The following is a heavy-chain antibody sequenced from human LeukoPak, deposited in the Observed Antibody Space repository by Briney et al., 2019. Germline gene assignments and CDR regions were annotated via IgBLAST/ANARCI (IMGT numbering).Heavy chain of an antibody. J-gene: IGHJ4*02. Sequence: ASVKVSCKASGGTFSSYAISWVRQAPGQGLEWMGRIIPIFGTANYAQKFQGRVTITTDESTSTAYMELSSLRSEDTAVYYCARNNQVFGLGDYWGQGTLVTVSS. V-gene: IGHV1-69*05. CDR1: GGTFSSYA. CDR2: IIPIFGTA. D-gene: IGHD3-10*02. CDR3: ARNNQVFGLGDY.